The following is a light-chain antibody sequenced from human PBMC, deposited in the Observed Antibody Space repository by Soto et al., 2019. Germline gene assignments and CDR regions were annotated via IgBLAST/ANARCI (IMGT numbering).Light chain of an antibody. CDR1: RSNIGSNT. Sequence: QSVLTQPPSASGTPGQRVTISCSGSRSNIGSNTVNWYQQLPGTAPKLLIYTNDQRPSGVPDRFSGSKSGTSASLAISGLQSDDEADYYCAAWDDRLSGYVFGTGTKVTV. J-gene: IGLJ1*01. CDR3: AAWDDRLSGYV. V-gene: IGLV1-44*01. CDR2: TND.